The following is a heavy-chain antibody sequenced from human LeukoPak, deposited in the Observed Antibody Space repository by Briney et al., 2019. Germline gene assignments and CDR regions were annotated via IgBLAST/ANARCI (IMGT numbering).Heavy chain of an antibody. D-gene: IGHD4/OR15-4a*01. CDR2: IYYSGST. CDR1: GGSISSYY. J-gene: IGHJ3*02. CDR3: ASALTSHDAFDI. Sequence: SETLSLTCTVSGGSISSYYWSWIRQPPGKGLEWIGYIYYSGSTNYNPSLKSRVTISVDTSKNQFSLKLSSVTAADTAVYYCASALTSHDAFDIWGQGTMVTVSS. V-gene: IGHV4-59*08.